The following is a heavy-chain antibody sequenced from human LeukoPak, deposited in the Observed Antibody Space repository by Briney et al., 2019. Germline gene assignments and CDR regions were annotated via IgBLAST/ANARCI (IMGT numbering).Heavy chain of an antibody. D-gene: IGHD5-18*01. J-gene: IGHJ6*02. Sequence: SETLPLTCPVSGGSISSYYWSWIRQPPGKGLEWIGYIYYSGSTNYNPSLKSRVTISVDTSKNQFSLKLSSVTAADTAVYYCARDQFVDTARERYGMDVWGQGTTVTVSS. CDR2: IYYSGST. V-gene: IGHV4-59*01. CDR3: ARDQFVDTARERYGMDV. CDR1: GGSISSYY.